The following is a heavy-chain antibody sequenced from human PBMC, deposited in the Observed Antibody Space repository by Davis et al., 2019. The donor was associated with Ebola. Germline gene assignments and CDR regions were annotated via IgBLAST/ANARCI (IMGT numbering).Heavy chain of an antibody. J-gene: IGHJ4*02. CDR2: FDPEDGET. CDR3: ASAITIFGLPYYFDY. CDR1: GYTLTELS. D-gene: IGHD3-3*01. V-gene: IGHV1-24*01. Sequence: ASVKVSCKVSGYTLTELSMHWVRQAPGKGLEWMGGFDPEDGETIYAQKFQGRVTMTEDTSTDTAYMELSSLRSEDTAVYYCASAITIFGLPYYFDYWGQGTLVTVSS.